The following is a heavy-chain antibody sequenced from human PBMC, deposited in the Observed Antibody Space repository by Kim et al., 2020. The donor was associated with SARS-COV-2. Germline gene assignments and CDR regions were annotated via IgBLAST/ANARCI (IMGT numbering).Heavy chain of an antibody. D-gene: IGHD1-26*01. V-gene: IGHV1-18*01. CDR3: ARDLGGYSGSYYC. J-gene: IGHJ4*02. Sequence: SAQKLQGRVTMTTDTSTSTAYMELRSLRSDDTAVYYCARDLGGYSGSYYCWGQGTLVTVSS.